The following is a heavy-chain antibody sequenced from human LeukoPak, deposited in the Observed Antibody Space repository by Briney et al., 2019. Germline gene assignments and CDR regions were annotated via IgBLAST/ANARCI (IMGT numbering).Heavy chain of an antibody. D-gene: IGHD2-2*01. CDR2: IYWNDDK. V-gene: IGHV2-5*01. CDR3: AHSPVGYCSSTSCLNCFDP. J-gene: IGHJ5*02. CDR1: GFSLSTSGVG. Sequence: ESGPTLVKPTQTLTLTCTFSGFSLSTSGVGVGWIRQPPGKALEWLALIYWNDDKRYSPSLKSRLTITKDTSKSQVVLAMTNMDPVDTATYYCAHSPVGYCSSTSCLNCFDPWGQGTLVTVSS.